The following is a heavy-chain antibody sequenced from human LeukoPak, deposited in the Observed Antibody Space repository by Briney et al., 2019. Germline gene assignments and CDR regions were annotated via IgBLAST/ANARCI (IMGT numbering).Heavy chain of an antibody. Sequence: PSETLSLTCAVYGGSFSGYYWSWIRQPPGKGLEWIGEINHSGSTNCNPSLKSRVTISVDTSKNQFSLKLSSVTAADTAVYYCARGDSSGYLGYWGQGTLVTVSS. CDR2: INHSGST. J-gene: IGHJ4*02. V-gene: IGHV4-34*01. CDR3: ARGDSSGYLGY. CDR1: GGSFSGYY. D-gene: IGHD3-22*01.